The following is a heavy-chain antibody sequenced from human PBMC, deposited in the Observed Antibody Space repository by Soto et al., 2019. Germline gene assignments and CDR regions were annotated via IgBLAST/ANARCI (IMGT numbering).Heavy chain of an antibody. CDR3: ASEEYSGSYRGPFDY. CDR1: GFTFSDYY. V-gene: IGHV3-11*05. J-gene: IGHJ4*02. CDR2: ISSSSSYT. Sequence: QVQLVESGGGLVKPGGSLRLSCAASGFTFSDYYMNWIRQAPGKGLEWVSYISSSSSYTNYADSVKGRFTISRDNAKNSLYLQMNSLRAEDTAVYYCASEEYSGSYRGPFDYWGQGTLVTVSS. D-gene: IGHD1-26*01.